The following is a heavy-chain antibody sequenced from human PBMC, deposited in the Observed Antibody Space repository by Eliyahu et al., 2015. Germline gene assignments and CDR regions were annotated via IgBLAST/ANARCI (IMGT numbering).Heavy chain of an antibody. CDR2: IWYDGSNK. Sequence: SSYGMHWVRQAPGKGLEWVAVIWYDGSNKYYADSVKGRFTISRDNSKNTLYLQMNSLRAEDTAVYYCARGQQYSYDNGFDPWGQGTLVTVSS. J-gene: IGHJ5*02. CDR1: SSYG. V-gene: IGHV3-33*01. D-gene: IGHD5-18*01. CDR3: ARGQQYSYDNGFDP.